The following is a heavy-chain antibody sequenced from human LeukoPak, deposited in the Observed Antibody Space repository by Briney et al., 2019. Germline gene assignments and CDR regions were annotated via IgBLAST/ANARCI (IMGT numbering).Heavy chain of an antibody. CDR3: ARRLSSGWSNYFDF. D-gene: IGHD6-19*01. CDR1: GGSISSSSYY. V-gene: IGHV4-39*02. Sequence: PSETLSLTCTVSGGSISSSSYYWGWIRQPPGKGLEWIGSIYYSGSTYYNPSLKSRVTISVDTSKNHFSLKLSSVTAADTAVYYCARRLSSGWSNYFDFWGQGTLVTVSS. CDR2: IYYSGST. J-gene: IGHJ4*02.